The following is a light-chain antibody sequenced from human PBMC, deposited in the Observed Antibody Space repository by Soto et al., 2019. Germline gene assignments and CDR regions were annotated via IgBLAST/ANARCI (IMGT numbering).Light chain of an antibody. CDR3: QQYNNWPGT. CDR2: GAS. J-gene: IGKJ1*01. V-gene: IGKV3-15*01. Sequence: EIVMTQSPATLSVSPGDRATLSCRASQSVIGNLAWYQQSPGQAPRLLIYGASTRATGVPARFSGSGSGTEFTLAIRTLQSEDFAVYYCQQYNNWPGTFGQGTKVDI. CDR1: QSVIGN.